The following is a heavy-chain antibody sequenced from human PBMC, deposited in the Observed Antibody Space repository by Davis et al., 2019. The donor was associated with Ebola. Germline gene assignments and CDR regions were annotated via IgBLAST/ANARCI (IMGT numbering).Heavy chain of an antibody. CDR2: ISFDGSNK. CDR3: ARVGLRRHGGLFDY. V-gene: IGHV3-30*03. Sequence: GGSLRLSCAASGFTFSSYGMHWVRQAPGKGLEGVAVISFDGSNKYYADSVKGRFTISRDNSKNTLYLQMNSLRAEDTAVYYCARVGLRRHGGLFDYWGQGTLVTVSS. D-gene: IGHD3-16*01. CDR1: GFTFSSYG. J-gene: IGHJ4*02.